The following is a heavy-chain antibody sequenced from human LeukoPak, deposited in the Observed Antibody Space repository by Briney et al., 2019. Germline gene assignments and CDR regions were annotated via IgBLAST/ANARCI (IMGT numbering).Heavy chain of an antibody. CDR1: GGSISSGGYY. CDR3: ARAPGVLRYFDWPLTFDY. J-gene: IGHJ4*02. CDR2: IYYSGST. Sequence: SETLSLTCTVPGGSISSGGYYWSWIRQHPGKGLEWIGYIYYSGSTYYNPSLKSRVTISVDTSKNQFSLKLSSVTAADTAVYYCARAPGVLRYFDWPLTFDYWGQGTLVTVSS. D-gene: IGHD3-9*01. V-gene: IGHV4-31*03.